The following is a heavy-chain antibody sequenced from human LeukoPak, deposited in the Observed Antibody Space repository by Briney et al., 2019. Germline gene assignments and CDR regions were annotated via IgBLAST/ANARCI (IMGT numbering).Heavy chain of an antibody. CDR2: IKQDGSEK. CDR1: EFSFSSYD. Sequence: GGSLRLSCTASEFSFSSYDMHWVRQAPGKGLEWVANIKQDGSEKYYVDSVKGRFTISRDNAKNSLYLQMNSLRAEDTAVYYCASLSEDYWGQGTLVTVSS. D-gene: IGHD2/OR15-2a*01. J-gene: IGHJ4*02. CDR3: ASLSEDY. V-gene: IGHV3-7*03.